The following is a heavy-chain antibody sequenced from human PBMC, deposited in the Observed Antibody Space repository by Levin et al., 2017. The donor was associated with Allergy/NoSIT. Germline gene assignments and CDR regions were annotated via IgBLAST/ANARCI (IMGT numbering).Heavy chain of an antibody. V-gene: IGHV3-72*01. Sequence: PGGSLRLSCAASGFIFSDHYMDWVRQAPGKGLEWVGRIRSKANTYSTDYAASVKGRFTISREDSKNSLYLQMNSLKTEDTALYYCARVMKYCDFSTGCYTPGLDPWGQGTLVTVSS. CDR3: ARVMKYCDFSTGCYTPGLDP. CDR2: IRSKANTYST. D-gene: IGHD3-3*01. CDR1: GFIFSDHY. J-gene: IGHJ5*02.